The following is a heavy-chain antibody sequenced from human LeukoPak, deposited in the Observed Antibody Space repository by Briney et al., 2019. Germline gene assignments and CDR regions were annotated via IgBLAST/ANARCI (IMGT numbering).Heavy chain of an antibody. CDR1: GRSFSDYY. J-gene: IGHJ4*02. CDR3: PRGDDILTGYYFDY. CDR2: INHSRNT. V-gene: IGHV4-34*01. Sequence: SETLSLTCAVYGRSFSDYYWTWIRQPAGKGLEWNGEINHSRNTNYNPSLKSRVTISVDTSKNQFSLKLSSVTAADTAVYYCPRGDDILTGYYFDYWGQGTLVTVSS. D-gene: IGHD3-9*01.